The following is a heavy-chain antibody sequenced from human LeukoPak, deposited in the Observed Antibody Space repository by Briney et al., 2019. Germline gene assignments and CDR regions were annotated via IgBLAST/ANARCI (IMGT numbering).Heavy chain of an antibody. CDR3: ARGEWLRSHFDY. V-gene: IGHV3-21*01. J-gene: IGHJ4*02. CDR1: GFTFSSYS. CDR2: ISSSSSYI. D-gene: IGHD5-12*01. Sequence: PGGSLRLSCAASGFTFSSYSMNWVRQAPGKGLEWVSSISSSSSYIYYADSVKDRFTISRDNAKTSLYLQMNSLRAEDTAVYYCARGEWLRSHFDYWGQGTLVTVSS.